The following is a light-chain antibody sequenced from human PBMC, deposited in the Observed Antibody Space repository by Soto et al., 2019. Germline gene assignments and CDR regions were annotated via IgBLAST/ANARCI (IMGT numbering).Light chain of an antibody. Sequence: DIQLTQSPSFLSASVGDRVTITCRASQDISDYLAWYQQKPGKAPKLLIYTASLLQSGIPSRFSGSASGTQFTLTISSLQPEEFATYYCQQFNICPLTFGGGTKVEIK. CDR1: QDISDY. V-gene: IGKV1-9*01. CDR3: QQFNICPLT. J-gene: IGKJ4*01. CDR2: TAS.